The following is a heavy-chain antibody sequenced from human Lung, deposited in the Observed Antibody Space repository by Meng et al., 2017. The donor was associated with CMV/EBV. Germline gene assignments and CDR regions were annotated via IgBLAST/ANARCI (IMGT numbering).Heavy chain of an antibody. CDR1: GGSFRGSS. V-gene: IGHV4-34*01. D-gene: IGHD3-22*01. CDR3: ARESLHSGGYYAFDY. J-gene: IGHJ4*02. Sequence: VYGGSFRGSSLSLIRPSPGKGLEWIGEINDSGSTNYIPSLRSRVTISLDTSNKQVSLRLTSVTAADTAVYYCARESLHSGGYYAFDYWGQGALVTVSS. CDR2: INDSGST.